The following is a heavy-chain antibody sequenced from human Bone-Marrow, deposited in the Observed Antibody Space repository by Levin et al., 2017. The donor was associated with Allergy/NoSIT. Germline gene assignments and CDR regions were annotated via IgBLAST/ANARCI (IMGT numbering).Heavy chain of an antibody. V-gene: IGHV3-21*01. J-gene: IGHJ6*02. Sequence: PGGSLRLSCATSGFPFSSYGMAWVRQAPGKGLEWVASITTTGNYIHYAESVKGRFTLSRDNANNSLSLQMNRLRGEDMAVYYCARAAGASGWGCLDVWGQWTTVTVSS. CDR1: GFPFSSYG. CDR2: ITTTGNYI. D-gene: IGHD3-16*01. CDR3: ARAAGASGWGCLDV.